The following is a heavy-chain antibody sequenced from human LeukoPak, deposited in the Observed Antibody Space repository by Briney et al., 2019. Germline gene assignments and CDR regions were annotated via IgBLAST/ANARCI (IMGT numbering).Heavy chain of an antibody. Sequence: PSQTLSLTCAVSGGSISSGGYSWSWIRQPPGKGLEWIGYIYHSVSTYYNPSLKGRVTISVDRSKNQFSLKLSSVTAADTAVYYCARAGDYVAFDIWGQGTMVTVSS. J-gene: IGHJ3*02. CDR2: IYHSVST. V-gene: IGHV4-30-2*01. D-gene: IGHD4-17*01. CDR1: GGSISSGGYS. CDR3: ARAGDYVAFDI.